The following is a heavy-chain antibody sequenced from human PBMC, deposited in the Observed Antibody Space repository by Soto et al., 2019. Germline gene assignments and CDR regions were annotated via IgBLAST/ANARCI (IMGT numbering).Heavy chain of an antibody. V-gene: IGHV4-39*01. CDR2: IYYSGST. Sequence: PSETLSLTCTVSGGSISSSSYYWGWIRQPPGKGLEWIGSIYYSGSTYYNPSLKSRVTISVDTSKNQFSLKLSSVTAADTAVYYCASSYNWNYQKRGSINWFDPWGQGTLVTVSS. J-gene: IGHJ5*02. CDR3: ASSYNWNYQKRGSINWFDP. D-gene: IGHD1-7*01. CDR1: GGSISSSSYY.